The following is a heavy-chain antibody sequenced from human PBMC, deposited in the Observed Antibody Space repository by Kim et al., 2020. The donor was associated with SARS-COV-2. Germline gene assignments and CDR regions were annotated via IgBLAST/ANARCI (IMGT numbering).Heavy chain of an antibody. D-gene: IGHD3-16*01. CDR1: GGSISSSSYY. Sequence: SETLSLTCTVSGGSISSSSYYWGWLRQPPGKGREWIGSIYYSGSTYYNPSLKSRVTISVDTSKKQFSLKLSSVTAAAAAVYYWTVLNLGGSYGYDYYFD. CDR2: IYYSGST. V-gene: IGHV4-39*01. CDR3: TVLNLGGSYGYDYYFD. J-gene: IGHJ4*01.